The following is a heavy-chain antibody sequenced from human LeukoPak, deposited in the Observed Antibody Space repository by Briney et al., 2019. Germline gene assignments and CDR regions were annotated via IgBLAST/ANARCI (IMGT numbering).Heavy chain of an antibody. Sequence: AGGSESLSCAASGFTFSSYAMNWVRQAPGKGLEWVSTISGGGGTTHYADSVKGRFTIFRDNSKNTLYVQMNSLRAEDTAVYYCAQGHGSTWWFFDPWGRGALLTVSS. J-gene: IGHJ2*01. CDR2: ISGGGGTT. D-gene: IGHD6-13*01. CDR3: AQGHGSTWWFFDP. CDR1: GFTFSSYA. V-gene: IGHV3-23*01.